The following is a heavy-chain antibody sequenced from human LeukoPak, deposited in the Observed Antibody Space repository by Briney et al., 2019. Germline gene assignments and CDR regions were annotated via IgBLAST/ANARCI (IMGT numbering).Heavy chain of an antibody. CDR3: ANGIAAAR. CDR2: ISGSGGST. J-gene: IGHJ4*02. D-gene: IGHD6-13*01. V-gene: IGHV3-23*01. Sequence: GESLKISCAASGFTFSSYAMSWVRQAPGKGLEWVSAISGSGGSTYYADSVKGRFTISRDNSKNTLYLQMNSLRAEDTAVYYCANGIAAARGGQGTLVTVSS. CDR1: GFTFSSYA.